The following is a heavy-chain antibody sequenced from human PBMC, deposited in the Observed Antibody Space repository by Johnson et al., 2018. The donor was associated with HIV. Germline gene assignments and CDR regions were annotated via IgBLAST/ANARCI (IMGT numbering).Heavy chain of an antibody. Sequence: VQLVESGGGVVQPGGSLRLSCAASGFTVSSNYMSWVRQAPGKGLEWVSVIYSGGSTYYADSVKGRFTISRDNSKNRLFLQMNSLRAEDTAVYYCTRGRHSLDAFDVWGQGTIVTVSS. D-gene: IGHD2-21*01. CDR1: GFTVSSNY. CDR2: IYSGGST. CDR3: TRGRHSLDAFDV. V-gene: IGHV3-66*01. J-gene: IGHJ3*01.